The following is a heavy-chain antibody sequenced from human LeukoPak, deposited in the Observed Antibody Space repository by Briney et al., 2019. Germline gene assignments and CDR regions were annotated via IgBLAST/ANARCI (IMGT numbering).Heavy chain of an antibody. CDR3: ARSAMARHDDY. CDR2: ISSSSSYI. D-gene: IGHD5-18*01. V-gene: IGHV3-21*01. CDR1: GFTFSSYS. J-gene: IGHJ4*02. Sequence: GGSLRLSCAASGFTFSSYSMNWVRQAPGKGLEWVSSISSSSSYIYYADSVKGRFTISRGNAKNSLYLQMNSLRAEDTAVYYCARSAMARHDDYWGQGTLVTVSS.